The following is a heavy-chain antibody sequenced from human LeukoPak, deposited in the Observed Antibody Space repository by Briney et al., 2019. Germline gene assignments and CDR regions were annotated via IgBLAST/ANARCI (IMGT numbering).Heavy chain of an antibody. Sequence: ASVKVSCKAIGGIFSKWSISWVRQAPGQGLEWVGTIIPEFEEKHYAQKLQGGVTISADDSATAAYMELSSLRSDDTAIYYCATGGVTVYSYGPDYWGQGTLVAVSS. J-gene: IGHJ4*02. CDR2: IIPEFEEK. CDR3: ATGGVTVYSYGPDY. CDR1: GGIFSKWS. D-gene: IGHD5-18*01. V-gene: IGHV1-69*13.